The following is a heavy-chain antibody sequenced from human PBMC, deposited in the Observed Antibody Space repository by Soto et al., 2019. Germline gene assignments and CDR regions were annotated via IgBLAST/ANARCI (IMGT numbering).Heavy chain of an antibody. V-gene: IGHV2-70*04. Sequence: SGPTLVNPTQTLTLTCTFSGFSLSTSGMRVSWIRQPPGKALEWLARIDWDDDKFYSTSLKTRLTISKDTSKNQVVLTMTNMDPVHTATYYCARMGVVTLGGAFDIWGQGTMVTVSS. D-gene: IGHD2-15*01. J-gene: IGHJ3*02. CDR1: GFSLSTSGMR. CDR3: ARMGVVTLGGAFDI. CDR2: IDWDDDK.